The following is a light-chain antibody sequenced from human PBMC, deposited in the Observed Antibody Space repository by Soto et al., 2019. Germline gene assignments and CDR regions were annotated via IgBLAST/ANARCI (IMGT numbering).Light chain of an antibody. Sequence: DIQMTQSPSSLSASVGDRVTITCRASQSISSYLNWYQQKPGKAPKLLIYAASSVQSGVPSRFSGSGSGTDFTLTISSLQPEDCATYYCQQGYSTPRITFGQGTRLEIK. J-gene: IGKJ5*01. V-gene: IGKV1-39*01. CDR3: QQGYSTPRIT. CDR2: AAS. CDR1: QSISSY.